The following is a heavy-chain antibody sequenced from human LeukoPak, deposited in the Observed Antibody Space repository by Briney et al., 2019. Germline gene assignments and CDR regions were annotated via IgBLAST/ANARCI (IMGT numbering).Heavy chain of an antibody. D-gene: IGHD7-27*01. V-gene: IGHV1-2*02. CDR1: GYTFTGYY. CDR3: ARRSWGGFDP. J-gene: IGHJ5*02. CDR2: INPNSGGT. Sequence: ASVKVSCKASGYTFTGYYMHSVRQAPGQGLEWMGWINPNSGGTNYTQKFQGRVTMTRNTSISTDYMELSRLRSDDTAVYYCARRSWGGFDPWGQGTLVTVSS.